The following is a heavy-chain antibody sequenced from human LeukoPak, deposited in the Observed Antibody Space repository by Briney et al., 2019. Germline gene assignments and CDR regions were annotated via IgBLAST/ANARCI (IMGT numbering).Heavy chain of an antibody. CDR3: ARANMITFGGVIVLDAFDI. D-gene: IGHD3-16*02. V-gene: IGHV1-18*01. CDR2: ISAYNGNT. J-gene: IGHJ3*02. Sequence: GASVKVSCKASGYTFTSYGISWVRQAPGQGLEWMGWISAYNGNTNYAQTLQGRVTMTTDTSTSTAYMELRSLRSDDTAVYYCARANMITFGGVIVLDAFDIWGQGTMVTVSS. CDR1: GYTFTSYG.